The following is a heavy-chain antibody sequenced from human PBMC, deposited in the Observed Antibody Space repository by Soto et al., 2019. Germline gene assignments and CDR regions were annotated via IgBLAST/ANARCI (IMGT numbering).Heavy chain of an antibody. CDR1: GISITSSY. V-gene: IGHV4-59*01. CDR2: ISDIGGT. CDR3: ERGRHWFVT. J-gene: IGHJ5*02. Sequence: QMHLQESGQGLVKPSETLSLTCTVSGISITSSYWNWIRQSPGKGLEWIGQISDIGGTNYLPHFESRVPISTDPSTNQVSLTMTAVDGADTAVYFCERGRHWFVTWGQGTRVTVPS.